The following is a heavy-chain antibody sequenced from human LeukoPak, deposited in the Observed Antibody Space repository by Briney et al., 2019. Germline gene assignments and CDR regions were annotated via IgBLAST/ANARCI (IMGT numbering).Heavy chain of an antibody. CDR2: IYYSGST. V-gene: IGHV4-59*01. CDR3: AREDRSGTSCSEYV. D-gene: IGHD2-2*01. Sequence: SETLSLTCTVSGDSISSYYWSWIRQSPGKGLEWIGYIYYSGSTNYNPSLKSRVTISVDTSKNQFSLKLSSVTAADTAVYYCAREDRSGTSCSEYVWGQGTTVTVSS. CDR1: GDSISSYY. J-gene: IGHJ6*02.